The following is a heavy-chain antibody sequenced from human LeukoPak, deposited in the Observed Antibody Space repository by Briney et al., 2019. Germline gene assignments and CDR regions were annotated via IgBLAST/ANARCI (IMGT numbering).Heavy chain of an antibody. Sequence: ASVKVSCKASGYTFTGYYMHWVRQAPGQGLEWMGWINPNSGGTNYAQKFQGRVTMTRNTSISTAYMELSSLTSEDTAVYYCARAGGGWDYYYYYMDVWGKGTTVTISS. CDR3: ARAGGGWDYYYYYMDV. V-gene: IGHV1-2*02. J-gene: IGHJ6*03. CDR2: INPNSGGT. D-gene: IGHD6-19*01. CDR1: GYTFTGYY.